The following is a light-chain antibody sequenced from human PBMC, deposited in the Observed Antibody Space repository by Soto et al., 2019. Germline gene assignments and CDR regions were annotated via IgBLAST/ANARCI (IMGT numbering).Light chain of an antibody. J-gene: IGKJ4*01. CDR1: QSVSSY. Sequence: ESVLSQSPASLCFSPPETVPLSCRASQSVSSYLAWYQQRPGQAPRLLIYDASNRATGIPARFSGSGSGTDFTLTISSLEPEDFAVYFCQQRSNWPLTFGGGTKVDIK. V-gene: IGKV3-11*01. CDR3: QQRSNWPLT. CDR2: DAS.